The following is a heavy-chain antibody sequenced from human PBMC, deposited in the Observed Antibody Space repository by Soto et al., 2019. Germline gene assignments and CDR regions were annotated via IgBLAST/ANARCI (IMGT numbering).Heavy chain of an antibody. CDR2: IYYSGST. CDR1: GGSISSGGYY. J-gene: IGHJ4*02. D-gene: IGHD3-10*01. V-gene: IGHV4-31*03. Sequence: SETLSLTCTVSGGSISSGGYYWSWIRQHPGKGLEWIGYIYYSGSTYYNPSLKSRVTISVDTSKNQFSLKLSSVTAADTAVYYCARERGGSGSYYNAVDYWGQGTLVTVS. CDR3: ARERGGSGSYYNAVDY.